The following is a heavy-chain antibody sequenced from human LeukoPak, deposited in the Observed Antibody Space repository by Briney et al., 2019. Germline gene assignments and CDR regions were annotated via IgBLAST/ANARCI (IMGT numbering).Heavy chain of an antibody. D-gene: IGHD3-10*01. CDR2: IYPGDSDT. J-gene: IGHJ5*02. CDR3: AREASRSGESNWFDP. V-gene: IGHV5-51*01. CDR1: GYSFVNYW. Sequence: GESLKISCKGSGYSFVNYWIGWVRQMPGKGLEWMGIIYPGDSDTRYSPSFQGQVTISADKSISTAYLQWSSLKASDTAMYYCAREASRSGESNWFDPWGQGTLVTVSS.